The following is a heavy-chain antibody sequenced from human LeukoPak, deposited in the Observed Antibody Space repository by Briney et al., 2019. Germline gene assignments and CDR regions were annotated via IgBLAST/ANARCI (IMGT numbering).Heavy chain of an antibody. CDR1: GYTFTGYF. J-gene: IGHJ4*02. V-gene: IGHV1-2*02. CDR2: INPKSGDI. D-gene: IGHD2-15*01. Sequence: ASVKVSCKASGYTFTGYFLHWVRRAPGQGLEWMGWINPKSGDISYAQNFQGRVTMTRDTSISTVYMELNRLRLDDTAVYSCARGGGTYNFDYWGQGTLVTVSS. CDR3: ARGGGTYNFDY.